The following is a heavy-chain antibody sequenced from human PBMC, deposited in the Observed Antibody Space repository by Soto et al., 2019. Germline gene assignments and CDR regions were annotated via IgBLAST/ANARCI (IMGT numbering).Heavy chain of an antibody. CDR3: ARERPDDFWSGYYLDNWFDP. D-gene: IGHD3-3*01. CDR2: IIPIFGTA. CDR1: GGTFSSYA. V-gene: IGHV1-69*13. J-gene: IGHJ5*02. Sequence: SVKVSCKASGGTFSSYAISWVRQAPGQGLEWMGGIIPIFGTANYAQKFQGRVTITADESTSTAYMELSSLRSEDTAVYYCARERPDDFWSGYYLDNWFDPWGQGTLVTVSS.